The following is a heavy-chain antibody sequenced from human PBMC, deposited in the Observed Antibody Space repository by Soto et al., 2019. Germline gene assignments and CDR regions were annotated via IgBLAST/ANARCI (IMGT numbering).Heavy chain of an antibody. CDR2: INHSGST. CDR3: ARASRSPKTFDY. V-gene: IGHV4-34*01. CDR1: GGSFSGYY. J-gene: IGHJ4*02. D-gene: IGHD6-13*01. Sequence: SETLSLTCAVYGGSFSGYYWSWIRQPPGKGLEWIGEINHSGSTNYNPSLKSRVTISVVTSKNQFSLKLSSVTAADTAVYYCARASRSPKTFDYWGQGTLVTVSS.